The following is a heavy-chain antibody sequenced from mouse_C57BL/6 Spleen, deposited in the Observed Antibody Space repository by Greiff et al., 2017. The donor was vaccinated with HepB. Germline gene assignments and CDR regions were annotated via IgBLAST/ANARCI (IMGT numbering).Heavy chain of an antibody. J-gene: IGHJ2*01. V-gene: IGHV1-59*01. CDR3: ASGDYGSSYDY. Sequence: VQLQQSGAELVRPGTSVKLSCKASGYTFTSYWMHWVKQRPGQGLEWIGVIDPSDIYTNYNQKFKGKATLTVDTSSSTAYMQLSSLTSEDSAVYYCASGDYGSSYDYWGKGTTLTVSS. D-gene: IGHD1-1*01. CDR2: IDPSDIYT. CDR1: GYTFTSYW.